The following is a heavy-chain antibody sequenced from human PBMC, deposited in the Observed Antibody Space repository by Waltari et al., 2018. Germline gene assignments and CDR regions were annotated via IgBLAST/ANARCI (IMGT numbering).Heavy chain of an antibody. V-gene: IGHV4-38-2*01. CDR3: ARHEGRNWFDP. CDR2: IFHSGRP. D-gene: IGHD1-26*01. Sequence: QVQLQESGPGLVKPSETLSLTCAVSDYSISSGDYWGWNRQPPGKGLEWIGGIFHSGRPDYNSSLKNLVTIAVAPSTNQCSLKLRSVHAADTAVYYCARHEGRNWFDPWGQGTLVTVSS. CDR1: DYSISSGDY. J-gene: IGHJ5*02.